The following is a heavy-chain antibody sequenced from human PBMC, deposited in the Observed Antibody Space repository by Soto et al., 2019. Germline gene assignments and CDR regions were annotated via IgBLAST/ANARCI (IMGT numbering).Heavy chain of an antibody. J-gene: IGHJ4*02. D-gene: IGHD1-26*01. Sequence: QVQLVESGGGVVQPGRSLRLSCAASGFTFSSYAMHWVRRAPGKGLEWVAVISYDGSNKYYADSVKGRFTISRDNSKKPLYLQMNSLRAEDTAVYYCARSPTKWELATYFDYWGQGTLVTVSS. CDR2: ISYDGSNK. CDR3: ARSPTKWELATYFDY. V-gene: IGHV3-30-3*01. CDR1: GFTFSSYA.